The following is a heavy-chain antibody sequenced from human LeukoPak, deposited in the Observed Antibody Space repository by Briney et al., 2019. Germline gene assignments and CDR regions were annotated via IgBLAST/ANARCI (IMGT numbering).Heavy chain of an antibody. Sequence: SETLSLTCTVSGGSISSGNYYWGWIRQPPGKGLDWIASIHYSGTTYYNPSLKSRVTISVDTSKNQFSLKLSSVTAADTAVYYCAYYDSSGYYLDYWGQGTLVTVSS. D-gene: IGHD3-22*01. CDR3: AYYDSSGYYLDY. CDR1: GGSISSGNYY. CDR2: IHYSGTT. V-gene: IGHV4-39*07. J-gene: IGHJ4*02.